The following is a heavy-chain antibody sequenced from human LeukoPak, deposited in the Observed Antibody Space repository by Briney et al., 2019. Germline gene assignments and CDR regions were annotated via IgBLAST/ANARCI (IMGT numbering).Heavy chain of an antibody. CDR3: ARAAAAGTVDY. CDR2: VNQDGSEQ. CDR1: GFTSSSYW. D-gene: IGHD6-13*01. V-gene: IGHV3-7*03. J-gene: IGHJ4*02. Sequence: PGGSLRLSCVVSGFTSSSYWMSWVCQAPGKGLEWVANVNQDGSEQYYVDSVKGRFIISKDNAKNSLYLQMNSLRVEDTAVYYCARAAAAGTVDYWGQGTLVIVSS.